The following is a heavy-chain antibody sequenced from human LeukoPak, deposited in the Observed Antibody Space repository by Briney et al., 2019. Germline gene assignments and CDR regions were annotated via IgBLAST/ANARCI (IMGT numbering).Heavy chain of an antibody. D-gene: IGHD6-13*01. CDR1: GYTFTSYG. CDR3: ARTMYSSSWLPHDY. Sequence: ASVKVSCKASGYTFTSYGISWVRQAPGQGLEWMGWISAYNGNTNYAQKLQGRVTMTSDTSTSTAYMELRSLRSDDTAVYYCARTMYSSSWLPHDYWGQGTLVTVSS. V-gene: IGHV1-18*01. J-gene: IGHJ4*02. CDR2: ISAYNGNT.